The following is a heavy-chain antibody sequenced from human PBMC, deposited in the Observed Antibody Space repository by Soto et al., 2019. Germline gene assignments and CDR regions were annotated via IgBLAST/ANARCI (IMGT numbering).Heavy chain of an antibody. CDR3: ARAIGPTLFDY. CDR1: GFTFSSYD. V-gene: IGHV3-13*04. Sequence: EVQLVESGGGLVKPGGSLRLSWSAYGFTFSSYDMHWVRQGTGKGLEWLSAIGTTGDTYYAGSVKGRFTISRENAKNSLYLQMNSLRAGDTAIYFCARAIGPTLFDYWGQGTLVTVSS. J-gene: IGHJ4*02. D-gene: IGHD3-22*01. CDR2: IGTTGDT.